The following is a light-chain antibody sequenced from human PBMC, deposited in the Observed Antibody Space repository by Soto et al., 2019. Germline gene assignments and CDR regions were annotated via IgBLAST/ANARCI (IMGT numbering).Light chain of an antibody. CDR3: KSYAGSNKYV. Sequence: VLTQPPSASGSPGQSVTISCTGTKNDIGVYDFVSWYQHHPGKAPRLIIYEVVQRPSGVPDRFSGSKSGNTASLTVSGLQAADEADYFCKSYAGSNKYVFGSGTKVTVL. J-gene: IGLJ1*01. CDR2: EVV. V-gene: IGLV2-8*01. CDR1: KNDIGVYDF.